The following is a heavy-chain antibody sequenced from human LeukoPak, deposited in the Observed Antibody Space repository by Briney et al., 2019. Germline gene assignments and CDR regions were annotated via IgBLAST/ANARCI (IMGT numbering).Heavy chain of an antibody. V-gene: IGHV1-8*01. CDR1: GYTFTSYD. CDR3: ARASTRVVVVITSSYYYGMDV. J-gene: IGHJ6*02. Sequence: ASVKVSCKASGYTFTSYDINWVRQATGQGLEWMGWMNPNSGNTGYAQKFQGRVTMTRNTSISTAYMELSSLRSEDTAVYYRARASTRVVVVITSSYYYGMDVWGQGTTVTVSS. CDR2: MNPNSGNT. D-gene: IGHD3-22*01.